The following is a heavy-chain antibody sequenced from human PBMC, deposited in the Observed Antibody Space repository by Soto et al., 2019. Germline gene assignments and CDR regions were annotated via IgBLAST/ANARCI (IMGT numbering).Heavy chain of an antibody. J-gene: IGHJ4*02. CDR1: GYTFTGYY. V-gene: IGHV1-2*04. D-gene: IGHD6-6*01. Sequence: ASVKVSCKASGYTFTGYYMHWLRQAPGQGLEWMGWINPNSGGTNYAQKFQGWVTMTRDTSISTAYVELSRLRSDDTAVYYCARSRTVYSSSSVLGYWGQGTLVTVSS. CDR3: ARSRTVYSSSSVLGY. CDR2: INPNSGGT.